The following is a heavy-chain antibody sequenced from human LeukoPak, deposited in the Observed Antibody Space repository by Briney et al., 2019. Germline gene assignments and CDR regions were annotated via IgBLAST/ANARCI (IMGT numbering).Heavy chain of an antibody. Sequence: SETLSLTCAVYGGSFSGYYWSWIRQPPGKGLEWIGEINHSGSTNYNPSLKSRVTISVDTSKNQFSLKLSSVTAADTAVYYCARESGYSGFSWGQGTLVTVSS. J-gene: IGHJ5*02. CDR2: INHSGST. CDR3: ARESGYSGFS. CDR1: GGSFSGYY. D-gene: IGHD3-10*01. V-gene: IGHV4-34*01.